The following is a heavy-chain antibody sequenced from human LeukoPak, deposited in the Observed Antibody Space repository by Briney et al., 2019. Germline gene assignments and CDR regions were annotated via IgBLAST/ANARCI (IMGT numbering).Heavy chain of an antibody. Sequence: GGSLRLSCAASGFTFSSYAMSWVRQAPGKGLEWVPAISGSGGSTYYADSVKGRFTISRDNSKNTLYLQMNSLRAEDTAVYYCAKDLAGRYSSGWYYFDYWGQGTLVTVSS. J-gene: IGHJ4*02. CDR1: GFTFSSYA. CDR2: ISGSGGST. D-gene: IGHD6-19*01. V-gene: IGHV3-23*01. CDR3: AKDLAGRYSSGWYYFDY.